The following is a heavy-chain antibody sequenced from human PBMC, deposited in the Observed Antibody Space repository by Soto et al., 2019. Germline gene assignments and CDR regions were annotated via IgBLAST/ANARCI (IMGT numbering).Heavy chain of an antibody. CDR1: GFTFSSYW. CDR3: ARDRSIIAVAGPNYYYYGMDV. D-gene: IGHD6-19*01. J-gene: IGHJ6*02. Sequence: PGGSLRLSCAASGFTFSSYWMHWVRQAPGKGLVWVSRINSDGSSTSYADSVKSRITINPDTSKNQFSLQLNSVTPEDTAVYYCARDRSIIAVAGPNYYYYGMDVWGQGTTVTVSS. CDR2: INSDGSST. V-gene: IGHV3-74*01.